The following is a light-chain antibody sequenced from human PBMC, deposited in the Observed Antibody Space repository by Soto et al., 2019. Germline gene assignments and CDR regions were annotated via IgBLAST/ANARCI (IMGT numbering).Light chain of an antibody. V-gene: IGKV3-15*01. Sequence: EIVMTQSPDTLSVSPGETATLSCRASQSVGSNLAWYQQKPGQAPRLLISDASTRAAGLPARISGSGSGTEFTLTISSLQSEDFAVYYCQQSNNWPKTFGQGTKVEIK. CDR1: QSVGSN. CDR3: QQSNNWPKT. CDR2: DAS. J-gene: IGKJ1*01.